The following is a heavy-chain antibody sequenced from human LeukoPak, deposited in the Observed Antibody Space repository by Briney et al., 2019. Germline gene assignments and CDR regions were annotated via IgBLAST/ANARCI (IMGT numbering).Heavy chain of an antibody. J-gene: IGHJ6*03. CDR2: ISYDGSNK. CDR1: GFTFSSYA. Sequence: PGGSLRLSCAASGFTFSSYAMHWVRQAPGKGLEWVAVISYDGSNKYYADSVKGRFTISRDNSKNTLYLQMNSLRAEDTAVYYCAKDFYGSGSYYLPYYYYMDVWGKGTTVTISS. V-gene: IGHV3-30*04. CDR3: AKDFYGSGSYYLPYYYYMDV. D-gene: IGHD3-10*01.